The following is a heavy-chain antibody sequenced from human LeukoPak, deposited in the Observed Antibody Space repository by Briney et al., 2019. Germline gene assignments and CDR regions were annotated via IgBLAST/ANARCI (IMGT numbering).Heavy chain of an antibody. Sequence: PSETLSLTCTVSGGSISGYYWSWIRQAPGKGLEWIGRIYGSGIITYNPSLQSRVTMSVDTSKNQFSLKLTSVTAADTATYYCARDSGTTGEVRFDPWGQGIRVTVSS. D-gene: IGHD3-10*01. CDR3: ARDSGTTGEVRFDP. CDR1: GGSISGYY. J-gene: IGHJ5*02. CDR2: IYGSGII. V-gene: IGHV4-4*07.